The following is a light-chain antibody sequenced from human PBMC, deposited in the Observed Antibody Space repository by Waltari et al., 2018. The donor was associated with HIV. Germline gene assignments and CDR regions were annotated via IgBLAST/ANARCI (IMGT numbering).Light chain of an antibody. V-gene: IGLV1-47*01. J-gene: IGLJ3*02. CDR3: ATWDDSLSGVL. CDR2: GDD. Sequence: QSVLTQPPSTSGTPGQTVTISCSGSTSNIGSNFVSWYQQLPGTAPTLLIYGDDQRPSGVPDRFSVSKSGTSAPLAISGLLSEDEAEYYCATWDDSLSGVLFGGGTKLTVL. CDR1: TSNIGSNF.